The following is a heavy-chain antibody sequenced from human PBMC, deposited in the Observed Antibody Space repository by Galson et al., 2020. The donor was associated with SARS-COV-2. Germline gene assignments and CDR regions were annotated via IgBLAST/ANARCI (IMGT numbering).Heavy chain of an antibody. D-gene: IGHD3-22*01. Sequence: GESLKISCQGSGYTFATYWIGWVRQMPGKGLEWMGIIYPSDSDVRYSPSFQGQVTISVDKSIKTASLQWSSLKASDTAIYYCARHPPGYYDRSGGTFDIWGQGTMVTVSS. J-gene: IGHJ3*02. CDR1: GYTFATYW. V-gene: IGHV5-51*01. CDR2: IYPSDSDV. CDR3: ARHPPGYYDRSGGTFDI.